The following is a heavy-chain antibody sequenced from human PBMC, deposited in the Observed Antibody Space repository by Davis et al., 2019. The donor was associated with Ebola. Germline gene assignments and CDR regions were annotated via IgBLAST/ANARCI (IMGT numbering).Heavy chain of an antibody. CDR2: INPDGSIT. Sequence: HTGGSLRLSCAVSGFTFNNYWMHWVRQAPGKGLVWVSHINPDGSITNYADSVEGRFTISRDSAKSTLHLQMNSLRAEDTAVYYCSRGPNRIGASGTDYWGQGILVTVSS. J-gene: IGHJ4*02. D-gene: IGHD6-13*01. V-gene: IGHV3-74*01. CDR1: GFTFNNYW. CDR3: SRGPNRIGASGTDY.